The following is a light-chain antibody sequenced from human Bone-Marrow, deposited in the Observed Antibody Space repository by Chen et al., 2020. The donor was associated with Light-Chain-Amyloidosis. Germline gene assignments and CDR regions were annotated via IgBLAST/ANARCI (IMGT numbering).Light chain of an antibody. CDR1: DLPTKY. CDR2: RDT. Sequence: SHELTQPPSVSVSPGQTARITCSGDDLPTKYAYWYQQKPGRAPVLVIHRDTERPSGISERISGSRAGATATVRISGVQAEDEGDCHCKSAGRGGKDELIFGGGTKLPVL. CDR3: KSAGRGGKDELI. V-gene: IGLV3-25*03. J-gene: IGLJ2*01.